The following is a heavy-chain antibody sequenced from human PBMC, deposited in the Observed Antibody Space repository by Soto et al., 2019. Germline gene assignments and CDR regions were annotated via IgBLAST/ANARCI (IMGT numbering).Heavy chain of an antibody. CDR3: TRDLDYGGNSEDFDI. D-gene: IGHD4-17*01. V-gene: IGHV5-51*03. CDR2: IYPDDSRT. CDR1: EFSFTTYW. J-gene: IGHJ3*02. Sequence: VQLVQSGAEVKKPGESLKISCKGSEFSFTTYWIAWVRQMPGEGPKWMGIIYPDDSRTTYSPSFQGQVTISADKSINTAYLQWSSLKASDTAMYYCTRDLDYGGNSEDFDIWGQGTRVTVSS.